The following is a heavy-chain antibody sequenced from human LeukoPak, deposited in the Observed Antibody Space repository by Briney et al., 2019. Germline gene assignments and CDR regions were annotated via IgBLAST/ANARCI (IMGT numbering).Heavy chain of an antibody. CDR1: GGSISSYY. J-gene: IGHJ4*02. CDR2: IYYSGST. CDR3: ARRKVGAPPPPLRAAPNFDY. D-gene: IGHD1-26*01. V-gene: IGHV4-39*01. Sequence: KPSETLSLTCTVSGGSISSYYWSWIRQPPGKGLDWIGGIYYSGSTYYNPSLKSRVTISVDTSKNQFSLKLSSVTAADTAVYYCARRKVGAPPPPLRAAPNFDYWGQGTLVTVSS.